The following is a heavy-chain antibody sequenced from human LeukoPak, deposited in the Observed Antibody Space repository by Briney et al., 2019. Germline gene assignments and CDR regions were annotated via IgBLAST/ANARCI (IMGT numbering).Heavy chain of an antibody. CDR1: GYTFTGYY. V-gene: IGHV1-2*02. J-gene: IGHJ4*02. CDR3: ARRGQMIAGPFDY. D-gene: IGHD3-22*01. Sequence: GASVKVSCKASGYTFTGYYMHWVRQAPGQGLEWMGWINPNSGGTNYAQKFQGRVTMTRDTSISTAYMELSRLRSDDTAVYYCARRGQMIAGPFDYWGQGTLVTVSS. CDR2: INPNSGGT.